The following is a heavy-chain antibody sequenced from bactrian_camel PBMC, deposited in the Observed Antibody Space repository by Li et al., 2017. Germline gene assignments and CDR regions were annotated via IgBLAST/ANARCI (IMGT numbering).Heavy chain of an antibody. Sequence: HVQLVESGGGSGQAGGSLTLSCAASEWPYMNYCMGWYRQAPGKERGLVASIDSEGDTNYADSVKGRFNISRDNPKNTLYLQLNTLKTEDSAMYYCASLTKGYWGQGTQVTVS. J-gene: IGHJ4*01. CDR1: EWPYMNYC. CDR2: IDSEGDT. V-gene: IGHV3S57*01. CDR3: ASLTKGY.